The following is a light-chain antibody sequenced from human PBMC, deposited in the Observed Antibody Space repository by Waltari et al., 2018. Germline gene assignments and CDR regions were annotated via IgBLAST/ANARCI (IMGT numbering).Light chain of an antibody. CDR3: ATWDDSLSGYV. J-gene: IGLJ1*01. CDR2: KDK. Sequence: QSVLTQPPSASGTPGQRVTISCSGTSSNIGRNYVFWFHQLPGTAPKVLIYKDKQRPSGVPDLFSGSKSGTSASLAISGLRSEDESDYYCATWDDSLSGYVFGSGTKVAVL. CDR1: SSNIGRNY. V-gene: IGLV1-47*01.